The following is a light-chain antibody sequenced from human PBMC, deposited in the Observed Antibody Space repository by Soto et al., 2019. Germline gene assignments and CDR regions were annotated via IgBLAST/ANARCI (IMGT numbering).Light chain of an antibody. CDR3: HQYNQLPRT. CDR1: QSISNN. V-gene: IGKV3-15*01. Sequence: IVMTQSPGTLSASPGESATLSCRASQSISNNLAWYQQKPGQAPRLLMYGASTRDTGIPARFSGSGSGAEFTLSISSLQSEDFALYYCHQYNQLPRTFGQGTKVEIK. CDR2: GAS. J-gene: IGKJ1*01.